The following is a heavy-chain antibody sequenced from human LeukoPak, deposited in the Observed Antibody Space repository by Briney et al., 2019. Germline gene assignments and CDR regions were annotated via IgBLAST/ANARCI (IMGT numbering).Heavy chain of an antibody. V-gene: IGHV4-34*01. CDR3: ARGYRQQPIN. CDR2: INHSGNT. J-gene: IGHJ4*02. Sequence: SETLSLTCAVYGESFSDCYWSWIRQPLGKGLEWIGEINHSGNTSYNPSLKGRVTISIDTSKNQFSLKVRSVTAADTAVYYCARGYRQQPINWGQGTLVTVSS. D-gene: IGHD6-13*01. CDR1: GESFSDCY.